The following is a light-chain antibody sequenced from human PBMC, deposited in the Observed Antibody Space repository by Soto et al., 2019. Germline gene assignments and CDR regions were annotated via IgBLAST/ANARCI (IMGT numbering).Light chain of an antibody. Sequence: QSVLTQPASVSGSPGQSITISCTGTSSDVGGYNYVSWYQQHPGKASKLMIYEVSNRPSGVSNRFSGSKSGNTASLTISGLQAEDEADYYCSSYTSNSTVVFGGGTKVTVL. J-gene: IGLJ2*01. CDR2: EVS. CDR1: SSDVGGYNY. V-gene: IGLV2-14*01. CDR3: SSYTSNSTVV.